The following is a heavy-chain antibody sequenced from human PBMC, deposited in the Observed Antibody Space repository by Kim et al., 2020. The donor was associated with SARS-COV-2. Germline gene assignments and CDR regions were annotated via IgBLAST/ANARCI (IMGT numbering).Heavy chain of an antibody. CDR2: ITRGGDT. D-gene: IGHD6-19*01. CDR1: GLTLRSYA. V-gene: IGHV3-23*01. J-gene: IGHJ4*01. CDR3: VPCVTLAERGGWGSFFDH. Sequence: GGSLRLSCAASGLTLRSYAMNWVRQGPGKGLEWVSSITRGGDTYYAASVKGRFTISRDNYKDTLRQQMNSLRAEDTGNYYCVPCVTLAERGGWGSFFDH.